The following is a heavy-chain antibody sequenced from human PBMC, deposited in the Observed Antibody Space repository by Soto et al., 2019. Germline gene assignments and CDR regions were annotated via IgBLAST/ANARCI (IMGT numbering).Heavy chain of an antibody. CDR1: GYSFTCYW. Sequence: VRLVQSGAEVKKPGESLKNCCKASGYSFTCYWIGWVRQMRGKGLEWMGIVYPGDSDTTYSPSFQGQVTISADKSISTAYLQLSSLKAPHIAMYYCARIYCRGGNCYHDDYWGQGTLVTVSS. V-gene: IGHV5-51*03. J-gene: IGHJ4*02. CDR2: VYPGDSDT. D-gene: IGHD2-15*01. CDR3: ARIYCRGGNCYHDDY.